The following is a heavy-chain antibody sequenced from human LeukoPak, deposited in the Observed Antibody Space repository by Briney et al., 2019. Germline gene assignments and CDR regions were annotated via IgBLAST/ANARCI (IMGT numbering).Heavy chain of an antibody. CDR3: AKSPSGYYDSPEVKGY. J-gene: IGHJ4*02. D-gene: IGHD3-22*01. CDR1: GFTFSSYA. Sequence: PGGSLRLSCEASGFTFSSYAMSWVRQAPGKGLEWVSAISGSGGSTYYADSVKGRFTISRDNSKNTLYLQMNSLRAEDTAVYYCAKSPSGYYDSPEVKGYWGQGTLVTVSS. CDR2: ISGSGGST. V-gene: IGHV3-23*01.